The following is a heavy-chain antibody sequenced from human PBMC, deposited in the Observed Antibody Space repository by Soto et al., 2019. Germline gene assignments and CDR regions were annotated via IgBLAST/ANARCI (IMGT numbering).Heavy chain of an antibody. J-gene: IGHJ3*02. D-gene: IGHD2-21*02. CDR1: GFTFSSYG. CDR3: AKNGGGDWEDAFDI. V-gene: IGHV3-30*18. CDR2: ISYDGSNK. Sequence: QVQLVESGGGVVQPGRSLRLSCAASGFTFSSYGMHWVRQAPGKGLEWVAVISYDGSNKYYADSVKGRFTISRDNSKNTLYLQMISLRAEDTAVYYCAKNGGGDWEDAFDIWGQGTMVTVSS.